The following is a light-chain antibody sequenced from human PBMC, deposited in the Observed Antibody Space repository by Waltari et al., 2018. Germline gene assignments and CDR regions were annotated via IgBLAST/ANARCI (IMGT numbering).Light chain of an antibody. V-gene: IGKV1-39*01. Sequence: DIQMTPSPASLSASVGDRVTITCRASQSIRTLLNWYQQKPGKAPNLLIYDASRLEDGGPSRFSGIGSGTDFSLSISSLQPEDFSTYCCQQGYSIPRTFGQGTRVEIK. CDR3: QQGYSIPRT. CDR2: DAS. J-gene: IGKJ1*01. CDR1: QSIRTL.